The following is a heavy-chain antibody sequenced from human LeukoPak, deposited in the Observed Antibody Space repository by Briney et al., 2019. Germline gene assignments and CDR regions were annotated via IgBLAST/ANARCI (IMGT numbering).Heavy chain of an antibody. CDR1: GFSLSSYA. D-gene: IGHD3-16*01. J-gene: IGHJ4*02. Sequence: PGESLRLAWAVAGFSLSSYAMGWVWQAQGKGRGWDSVISGSGGSNYYANSVKGRFTISRDNSKNTVYLQMIRLRAEDTALYYCAIRGIPVPHWGQGALVTVSS. V-gene: IGHV3-23*01. CDR2: ISGSGGSN. CDR3: AIRGIPVPH.